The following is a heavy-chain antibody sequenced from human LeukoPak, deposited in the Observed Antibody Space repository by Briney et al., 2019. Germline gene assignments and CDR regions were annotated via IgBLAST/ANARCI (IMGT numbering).Heavy chain of an antibody. CDR2: IIPILGIA. D-gene: IGHD3-9*01. CDR3: AREPIFDWLSFNWFDP. CDR1: GGTFSSYA. V-gene: IGHV1-69*04. J-gene: IGHJ5*02. Sequence: SVKVSCKASGGTFSSYAISWVRQAPGQGLEWMGRIIPILGIANYAQKFQGRVTITADKSTSTAYMGLSSLRSEDAAVYYCAREPIFDWLSFNWFDPWGQGTLVTVSS.